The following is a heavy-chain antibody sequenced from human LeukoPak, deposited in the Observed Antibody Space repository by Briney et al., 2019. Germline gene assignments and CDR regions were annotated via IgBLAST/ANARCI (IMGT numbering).Heavy chain of an antibody. CDR3: AKDRRAGSYDY. V-gene: IGHV3-23*01. D-gene: IGHD3-10*01. CDR1: GFTFSTYA. Sequence: GGSLRLSCAASGFTFSTYAMSWVRQAPGKGLEWVSAISGSGVTTYYADSVKGRFTISRDNSRNTLYLQMNSLRAEDTALYYCAKDRRAGSYDYWGQGTLVTVSS. CDR2: ISGSGVTT. J-gene: IGHJ4*02.